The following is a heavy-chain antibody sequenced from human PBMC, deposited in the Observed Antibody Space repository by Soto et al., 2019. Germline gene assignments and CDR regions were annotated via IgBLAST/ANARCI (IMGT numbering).Heavy chain of an antibody. CDR1: GGTFSSYA. CDR2: IIPIFGTA. D-gene: IGHD1-26*01. CDR3: ARARCSGSRGVCHAFDI. J-gene: IGHJ3*02. V-gene: IGHV1-69*06. Sequence: ASVKVSCKASGGTFSSYAISWLRQSPGQGLEWMGGIIPIFGTANYAQKFQGRVTITADKSTSTAYMELSSLRSEDTAVYYCARARCSGSRGVCHAFDIWGQGTMVTVSS.